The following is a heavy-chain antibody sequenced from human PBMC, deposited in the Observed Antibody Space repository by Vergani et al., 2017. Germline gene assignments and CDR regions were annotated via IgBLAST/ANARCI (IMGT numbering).Heavy chain of an antibody. CDR1: GGSFSGYY. CDR2: INHSGST. V-gene: IGHV4-34*01. Sequence: QVQLQQWGAGLLKPSETLSLTCAVYGGSFSGYYWSWIRQPPGKGLEWIGEINHSGSTNYNPSLKSRVTISVDTSKNQFSLKLSSVTAADTAVYYCARDLTMADGYPTGWFDPWGQGTLVTVSS. J-gene: IGHJ5*02. CDR3: ARDLTMADGYPTGWFDP. D-gene: IGHD5-24*01.